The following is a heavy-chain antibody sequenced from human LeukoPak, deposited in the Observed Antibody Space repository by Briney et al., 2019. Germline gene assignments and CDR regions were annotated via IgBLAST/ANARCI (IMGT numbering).Heavy chain of an antibody. CDR3: ARDGGVCGDYPYFDY. CDR2: MNPNSGNT. CDR1: GYTFTSYD. Sequence: ASVKVSCRASGYTFTSYDINWVRQATGQGLEWMGWMNPNSGNTGYAQKFQGRVTMTRNTSISTAYMELSSLRSEDTAVYYCARDGGVCGDYPYFDYWGQGTLVTVSS. J-gene: IGHJ4*02. D-gene: IGHD4-17*01. V-gene: IGHV1-8*01.